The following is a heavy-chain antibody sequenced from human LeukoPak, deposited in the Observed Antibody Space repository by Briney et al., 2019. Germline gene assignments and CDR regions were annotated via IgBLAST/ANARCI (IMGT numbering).Heavy chain of an antibody. CDR3: AKDGLRLGELSY. CDR2: ISYEGSNK. Sequence: PGRSLRLSCAASGFTFSSYGMHWVRQAPGKGLDWVAVISYEGSNKYYADPVKGRFTISRENSKNTLYLQMNSLRAEDTAVYYCAKDGLRLGELSYWGQGTLVTVSS. D-gene: IGHD3-16*02. J-gene: IGHJ4*02. V-gene: IGHV3-30*18. CDR1: GFTFSSYG.